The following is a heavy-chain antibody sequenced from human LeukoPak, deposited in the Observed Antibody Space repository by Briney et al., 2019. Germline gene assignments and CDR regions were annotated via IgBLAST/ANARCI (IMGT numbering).Heavy chain of an antibody. V-gene: IGHV4-59*01. Sequence: PSDTLSLTCTVSGGSISSYYWTWIRQPPGKGLEWIASIYYTGRTYYNPSLKSRVTMSIDTSRNQFSLQLSSVTAADTAVYYCARAESGSGWLGYWGQGTLATVSS. CDR3: ARAESGSGWLGY. CDR2: IYYTGRT. CDR1: GGSISSYY. D-gene: IGHD6-19*01. J-gene: IGHJ4*02.